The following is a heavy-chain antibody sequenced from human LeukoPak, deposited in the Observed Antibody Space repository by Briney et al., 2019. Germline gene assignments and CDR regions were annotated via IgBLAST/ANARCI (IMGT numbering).Heavy chain of an antibody. Sequence: GGSLSLSCAASGFTFGSYAMSWVRQAPGKGLEWVSFISPGGDRTSNADSVKGRFTISRDNSKNTLYLQMNSLRAEDTAVYYCEAGFWFDPWGQGTLVTVSS. CDR1: GFTFGSYA. V-gene: IGHV3-23*01. J-gene: IGHJ5*02. D-gene: IGHD6-13*01. CDR2: ISPGGDRT. CDR3: EAGFWFDP.